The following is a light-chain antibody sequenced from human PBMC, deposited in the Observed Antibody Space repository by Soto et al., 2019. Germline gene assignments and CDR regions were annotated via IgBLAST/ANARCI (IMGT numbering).Light chain of an antibody. J-gene: IGLJ2*01. CDR3: QSYDSSLSEGV. V-gene: IGLV1-40*01. Sequence: QSVLTQPPSVSGARGQRVTISCTGSSSNIGAGYDVHWYQQLPGTAPKLLIYGNSNRPSGVPDRFSGSKSGTSASLAISGLQADDEADYYCQSYDSSLSEGVFGGGTKLTVL. CDR1: SSNIGAGYD. CDR2: GNS.